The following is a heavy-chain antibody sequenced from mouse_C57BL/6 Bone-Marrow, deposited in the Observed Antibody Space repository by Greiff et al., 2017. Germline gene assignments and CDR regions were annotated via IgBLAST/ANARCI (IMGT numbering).Heavy chain of an antibody. Sequence: QVQLQQSGAELARPGASVKLSCKASGYTFTSYGISWVKRRTGQGLEWIGEIYPRSGNTYYNEKFKGKATLTADKSSSTAYMELRSLTSEDSAVYFCARDSNYGDCAMDYWGQGTSVTVSS. CDR3: ARDSNYGDCAMDY. CDR2: IYPRSGNT. V-gene: IGHV1-81*01. D-gene: IGHD2-5*01. CDR1: GYTFTSYG. J-gene: IGHJ4*01.